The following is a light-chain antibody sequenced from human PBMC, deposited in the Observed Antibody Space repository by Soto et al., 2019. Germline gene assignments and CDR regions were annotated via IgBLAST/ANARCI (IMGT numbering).Light chain of an antibody. CDR2: EVT. J-gene: IGLJ3*02. V-gene: IGLV2-14*01. CDR3: TSYTSSSNLHVL. CDR1: SSDVGGYNY. Sequence: ALTQPASVSGSPGQSITISCTGTSSDVGGYNYVSWFQQHPGKAPKLLIYEVTNRPSGVSNRFSGSKSGNTASLTISGLQAEDEADYYCTSYTSSSNLHVLFGGGTK.